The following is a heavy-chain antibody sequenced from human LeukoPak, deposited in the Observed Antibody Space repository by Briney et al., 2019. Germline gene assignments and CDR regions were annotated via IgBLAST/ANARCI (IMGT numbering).Heavy chain of an antibody. J-gene: IGHJ3*02. V-gene: IGHV4-39*01. Sequence: SETLSLTCTVSGGSITSNGYYWGWIRQPPGKGLEWIGSIYHTGSTYYNPSLKSRVTISVDTSKNQFSLKLSSVTAADTAVFYCARLMPQNTYYYGTSGYARDAFDIWGQGTRVTVSS. D-gene: IGHD3-22*01. CDR2: IYHTGST. CDR1: GGSITSNGYY. CDR3: ARLMPQNTYYYGTSGYARDAFDI.